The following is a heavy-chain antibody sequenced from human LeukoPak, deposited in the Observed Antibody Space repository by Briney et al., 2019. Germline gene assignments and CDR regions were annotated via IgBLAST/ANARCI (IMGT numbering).Heavy chain of an antibody. D-gene: IGHD5-12*01. CDR1: GFTVSNNY. Sequence: GGSLRLSCAASGFTVSNNYMSWVRQAPGKGLEWVSVIHSGGTTNYADAVQGRFTTSRDNSKSTVNLHMNGLGAEDTAVYCGERDSDSGYCPFASWGQGTLVTVSS. J-gene: IGHJ4*02. CDR2: IHSGGTT. V-gene: IGHV3-53*01. CDR3: ERDSDSGYCPFAS.